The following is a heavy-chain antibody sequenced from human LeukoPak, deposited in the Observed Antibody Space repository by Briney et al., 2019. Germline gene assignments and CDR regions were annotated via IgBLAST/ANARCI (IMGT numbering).Heavy chain of an antibody. CDR3: ARWYSSGWSFDY. J-gene: IGHJ4*02. CDR1: GFTFSSYA. V-gene: IGHV3-30-3*01. CDR2: ISYDGSNK. D-gene: IGHD6-19*01. Sequence: PGGSLRLSCAASGFTFSSYAMHWVRRAPGKGLEWVAVISYDGSNKYYADSVKGRFTISRDNSKNTLYLQMNSLRAEDTAVYYCARWYSSGWSFDYWGQGTLVTVSS.